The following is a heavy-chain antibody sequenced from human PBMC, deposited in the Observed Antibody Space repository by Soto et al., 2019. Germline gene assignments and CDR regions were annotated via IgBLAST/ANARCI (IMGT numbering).Heavy chain of an antibody. V-gene: IGHV3-11*01. Sequence: QVRLMESGGGLVKPGGSLRLSCAGSGFTFSDYYITWIRRAPGKGLEWVSYINTLSSAIYYADSVKGRFTISRDNAKNSVYLQMNSLRAEDTAVYYCARRLQWQLRPLDSWGRGTLVTVSS. CDR2: INTLSSAI. CDR3: ARRLQWQLRPLDS. CDR1: GFTFSDYY. D-gene: IGHD6-19*01. J-gene: IGHJ4*02.